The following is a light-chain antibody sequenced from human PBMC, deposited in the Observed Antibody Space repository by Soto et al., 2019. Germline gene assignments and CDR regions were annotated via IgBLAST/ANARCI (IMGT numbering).Light chain of an antibody. J-gene: IGLJ1*01. CDR3: CSYAGSSTWV. V-gene: IGLV2-23*02. Sequence: QSALTQPASVSGSPGQSITISCTGTSSDVGSYNLVSWYQQHPGKALKLMIYEVSKRPSGVSNRFSGSKSGNTASLTISGLQAEDEADYYCCSYAGSSTWVFGTGTKVTVL. CDR1: SSDVGSYNL. CDR2: EVS.